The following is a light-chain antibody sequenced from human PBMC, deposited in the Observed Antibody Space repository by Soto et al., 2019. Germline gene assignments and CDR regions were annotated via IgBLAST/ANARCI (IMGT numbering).Light chain of an antibody. Sequence: DIQMTQSPSSLSASVGDRVTITCQASQDIRNYLNWYQQKPGKAPKLLIYDASTLETGVPSRFSGSGSGTDFTFTIRSLQPEDFATYYCHQYDDLPRTFGQGTKVEIK. V-gene: IGKV1-33*01. CDR2: DAS. CDR1: QDIRNY. J-gene: IGKJ1*01. CDR3: HQYDDLPRT.